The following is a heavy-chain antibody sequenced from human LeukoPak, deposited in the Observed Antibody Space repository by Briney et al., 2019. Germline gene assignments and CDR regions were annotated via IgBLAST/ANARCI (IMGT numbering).Heavy chain of an antibody. CDR3: ARAGFDKGADGAFDI. J-gene: IGHJ3*02. V-gene: IGHV3-21*06. CDR2: ISSRSRDV. Sequence: GGSLRLSCAASGFIFSSYNMNWVRQAPGKGLEWVSSISSRSRDVYYADSVKGRFTISRDNTKSSLFLQMDSLRAEDTAVYYCARAGFDKGADGAFDIWGQGTMVTVSS. CDR1: GFIFSSYN. D-gene: IGHD4/OR15-4a*01.